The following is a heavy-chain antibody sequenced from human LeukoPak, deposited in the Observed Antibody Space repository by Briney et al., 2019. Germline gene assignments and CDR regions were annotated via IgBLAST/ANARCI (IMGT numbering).Heavy chain of an antibody. Sequence: GGSLRVSCAASGFTVNNNYMNWVRQAPGKGLEWVSVIYSGGTTYYADSVKGRFTISRDNSKNTLYLQMSSLRTEDTAVYYCARGDILTGYFRDWGQGTLVTVSS. CDR1: GFTVNNNY. CDR3: ARGDILTGYFRD. J-gene: IGHJ4*02. V-gene: IGHV3-66*01. D-gene: IGHD3-9*01. CDR2: IYSGGTT.